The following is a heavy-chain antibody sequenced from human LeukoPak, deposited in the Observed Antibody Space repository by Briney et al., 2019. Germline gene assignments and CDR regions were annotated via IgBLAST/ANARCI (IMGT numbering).Heavy chain of an antibody. Sequence: GGSLRLSRAASGFTFTIYTMNWVRQAPGKGLEWVSSITSSSSSIYYADSVKGRFTISRDNARNSLYLQMNSLRAEDTAVYYCARYDSSGYRPFVDYWGQGTLVTVSS. J-gene: IGHJ4*02. D-gene: IGHD3-22*01. CDR3: ARYDSSGYRPFVDY. CDR1: GFTFTIYT. V-gene: IGHV3-21*01. CDR2: ITSSSSSI.